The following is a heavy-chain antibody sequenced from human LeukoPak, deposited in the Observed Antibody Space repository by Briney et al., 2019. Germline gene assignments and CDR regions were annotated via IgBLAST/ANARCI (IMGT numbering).Heavy chain of an antibody. CDR2: INHSGST. CDR3: ARGIGGWFDP. Sequence: PSETLSLTCTVSGGSISSSSYYWGWIRQPPGKGLEWIGEINHSGSTNYNPSLKSRVTISVDTSKNQFSLKLSSVTAADTAVYYCARGIGGWFDPWGQGTLVTVSS. J-gene: IGHJ5*02. D-gene: IGHD2/OR15-2a*01. CDR1: GGSISSSSYY. V-gene: IGHV4-39*07.